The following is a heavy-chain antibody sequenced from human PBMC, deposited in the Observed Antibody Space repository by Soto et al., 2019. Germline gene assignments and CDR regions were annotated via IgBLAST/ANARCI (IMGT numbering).Heavy chain of an antibody. CDR1: GFSLSNGGMG. CDR2: IFSDAER. J-gene: IGHJ6*02. Sequence: QVTLKESGPVLVKPTETLTLTCTISGFSLSNGGMGVSWIRQSPGKALEWLAHIFSDAERSYSTSMQSRLTISTDTSGTQVVLTMTNMAPVDTGTYYCARMNADTYSPYYAMDVWGQGTTVTVSS. V-gene: IGHV2-26*03. D-gene: IGHD2-15*01. CDR3: ARMNADTYSPYYAMDV.